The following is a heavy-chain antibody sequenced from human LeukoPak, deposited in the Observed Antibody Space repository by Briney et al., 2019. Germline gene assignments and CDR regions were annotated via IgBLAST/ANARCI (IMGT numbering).Heavy chain of an antibody. CDR2: INPSGGST. CDR3: AGGGYYGSGSYYLPFDY. Sequence: ASVKVSCKASGYTFTSYYMHWVRQAPGQGLEWMGIINPSGGSTSYAQKLQGRVTMTRDTSTSTVYMEPSSLRSEDTAVYYCAGGGYYGSGSYYLPFDYWGQGTLVTVSS. V-gene: IGHV1-46*01. D-gene: IGHD3-10*01. CDR1: GYTFTSYY. J-gene: IGHJ4*02.